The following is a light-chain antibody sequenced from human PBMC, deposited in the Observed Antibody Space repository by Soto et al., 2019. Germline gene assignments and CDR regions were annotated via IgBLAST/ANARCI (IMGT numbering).Light chain of an antibody. CDR1: SSDIGGYNY. J-gene: IGLJ3*02. Sequence: QSALTQPPSAYGSPGQSVTISCTGTSSDIGGYNYVSWYQQHPGKAPKLIIYEVSKRPSGVPDRFSGSKSGNTASLTVSGLQAEDEAEYYCTSYAGSNNLVFAGGTQLTVL. V-gene: IGLV2-8*01. CDR3: TSYAGSNNLV. CDR2: EVS.